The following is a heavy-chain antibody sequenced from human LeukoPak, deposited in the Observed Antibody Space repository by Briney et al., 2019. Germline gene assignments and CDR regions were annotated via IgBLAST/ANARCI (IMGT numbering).Heavy chain of an antibody. V-gene: IGHV3-7*03. D-gene: IGHD2-15*01. J-gene: IGHJ4*02. Sequence: GGSLRLSCTASGFIFSGSWMAWIRQAPGKGLEWVAIIKKDGSEKYYVDSMKGRFTISRDNAKNSLFLQMNSLRAEDTAIYYCTTDTWYSAGHWGQGTLVTVSS. CDR3: TTDTWYSAGH. CDR2: IKKDGSEK. CDR1: GFIFSGSW.